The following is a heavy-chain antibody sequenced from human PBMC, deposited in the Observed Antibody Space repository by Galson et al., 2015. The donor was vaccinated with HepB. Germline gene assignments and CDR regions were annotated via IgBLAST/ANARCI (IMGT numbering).Heavy chain of an antibody. V-gene: IGHV4-61*08. D-gene: IGHD2-2*02. CDR2: IHYSGTT. CDR3: ARGEGYCGSTSCYTYWFDI. J-gene: IGHJ5*02. Sequence: PSETLSLTCTVSHGSVSSGGYYWRWIRQPPGKGLEWISYIHYSGTTNYNPSLKSRVSISVDTSKNQFSLKLTSVTAADTAVYYCARGEGYCGSTSCYTYWFDIWGQGTLVTVSS. CDR1: HGSVSSGGYY.